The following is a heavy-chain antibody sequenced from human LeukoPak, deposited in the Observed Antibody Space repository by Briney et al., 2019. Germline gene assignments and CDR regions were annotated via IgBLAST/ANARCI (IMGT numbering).Heavy chain of an antibody. V-gene: IGHV1-18*04. CDR3: ARLDIVVVPAATRGAFDI. Sequence: EASVKVSCKASGYTSTSYGISWVRQAPGQGLEWMGWISAYNGNTNYAQKLQGRVTMTTDTSTSTAYMELRSLRSDDTAVYYCARLDIVVVPAATRGAFDIWGQGTMVTVSS. J-gene: IGHJ3*02. CDR2: ISAYNGNT. D-gene: IGHD2-2*01. CDR1: GYTSTSYG.